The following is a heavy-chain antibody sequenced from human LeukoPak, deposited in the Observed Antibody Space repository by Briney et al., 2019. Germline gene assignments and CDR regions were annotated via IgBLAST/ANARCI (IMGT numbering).Heavy chain of an antibody. CDR1: GYTFTSYG. Sequence: ASVKVSCKASGYTFTSYGISWVRQAPGQGLEWMGWISAYNGNTNYAQKFQGRVTMTTDTSTSTAYMELRSLRSDDTAVYYCARGSPITIFGVVIPKGSFDIWGQGTMVTVSS. V-gene: IGHV1-18*01. J-gene: IGHJ3*02. D-gene: IGHD3-3*01. CDR2: ISAYNGNT. CDR3: ARGSPITIFGVVIPKGSFDI.